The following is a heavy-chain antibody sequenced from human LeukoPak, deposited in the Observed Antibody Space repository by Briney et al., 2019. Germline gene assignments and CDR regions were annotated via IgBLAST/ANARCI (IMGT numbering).Heavy chain of an antibody. CDR2: INHRGST. CDR1: GGSFSGYY. D-gene: IGHD5-18*01. J-gene: IGHJ4*02. CDR3: AWIQLYLYIDY. V-gene: IGHV4-34*01. Sequence: PSETLSLTCAVYGGSFSGYYWSWIRQPPGKGLEWIGEINHRGSTNYNPSLKSRVTISVDTSKNQFSLKLSSVTAADTAVYYCAWIQLYLYIDYWGQGTLVTVSS.